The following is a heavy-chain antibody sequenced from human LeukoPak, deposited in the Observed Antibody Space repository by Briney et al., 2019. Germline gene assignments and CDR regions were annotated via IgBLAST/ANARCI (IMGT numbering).Heavy chain of an antibody. D-gene: IGHD3-10*01. J-gene: IGHJ6*02. CDR3: ARLLWFGELGYYYYGMDV. CDR1: GGSISSTYYY. Sequence: PSETLSLTCTLSGGSISSTYYYWSWIRQPPGKGLEWIANLYHSGSTYYNPSLKRRVTISADKPKKQFSLKLTSVTAADTAVYYCARLLWFGELGYYYYGMDVWGQGTTVTVSS. CDR2: LYHSGST. V-gene: IGHV4-39*07.